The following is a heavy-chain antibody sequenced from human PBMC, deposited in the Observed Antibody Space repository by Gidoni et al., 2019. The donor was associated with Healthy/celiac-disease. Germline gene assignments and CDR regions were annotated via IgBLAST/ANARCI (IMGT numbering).Heavy chain of an antibody. Sequence: QMQLVQSGAEVKKPGASVKVSCNASGYPFTGYYMHGVRQAPDQGLEWMGWCNPNSGGTNYEQKLQGRVTMTRDTSISTAYMELSRLRSDDTAVDYCARDFSSGYSGAFDIWGQGTMVTVSS. V-gene: IGHV1-2*02. CDR1: GYPFTGYY. J-gene: IGHJ3*02. CDR3: ARDFSSGYSGAFDI. CDR2: CNPNSGGT. D-gene: IGHD6-13*01.